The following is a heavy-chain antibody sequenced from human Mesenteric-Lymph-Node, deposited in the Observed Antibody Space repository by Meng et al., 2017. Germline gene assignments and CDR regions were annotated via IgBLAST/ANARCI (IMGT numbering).Heavy chain of an antibody. CDR2: VAFDGSKK. V-gene: IGHV3-30*01. J-gene: IGHJ4*02. CDR3: ARTEDYYYGSGSYPPHFDY. CDR1: GFTLTDNA. Sequence: GESLKISCEASGFTLTDNAMHWVRQAPGKAPEWVAVVAFDGSKKEYGESVKGRFTISRDDSKNTVYLEMNSLRHEDTAVYYCARTEDYYYGSGSYPPHFDYWAQGTLVTVSS. D-gene: IGHD3-10*01.